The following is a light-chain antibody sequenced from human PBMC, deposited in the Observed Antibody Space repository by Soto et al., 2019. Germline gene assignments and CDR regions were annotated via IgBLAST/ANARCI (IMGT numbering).Light chain of an antibody. CDR1: SSNIGDGSD. J-gene: IGLJ2*01. CDR3: QSYDSSLSDVV. V-gene: IGLV1-40*01. Sequence: QPVLTQPPSVSWAPGQRVTISCTGSSSNIGDGSDVHWYQQLPGAAPKLLIFGNNHRPSGVPDRFSGSKSGTSGSLAITGLQAEDEADYHCQSYDSSLSDVVFGGGTKLTVL. CDR2: GNN.